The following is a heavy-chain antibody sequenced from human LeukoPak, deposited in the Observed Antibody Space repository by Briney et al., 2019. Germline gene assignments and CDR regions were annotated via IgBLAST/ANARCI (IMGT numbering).Heavy chain of an antibody. J-gene: IGHJ5*02. CDR2: INHSGST. Sequence: SETLSLTCAVYGGSFSGYYWSWIRQPPGKGLEWIGEINHSGSTNYNPSLKSRVTISVDTSKNQFSLKLSSVTAADTAVYYCARDTHYDFWSGYSGPWFDPWGQGTLVTVSS. D-gene: IGHD3-3*01. CDR1: GGSFSGYY. V-gene: IGHV4-34*01. CDR3: ARDTHYDFWSGYSGPWFDP.